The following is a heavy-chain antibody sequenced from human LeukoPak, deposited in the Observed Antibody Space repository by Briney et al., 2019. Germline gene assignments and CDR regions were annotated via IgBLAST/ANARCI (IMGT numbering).Heavy chain of an antibody. J-gene: IGHJ4*02. D-gene: IGHD6-13*01. CDR1: GYTFTSYD. CDR3: ARAMHSSSWFKMDY. Sequence: ASVKVSCKASGYTFTSYDINWVRQATGQGLEWMGWMNPNSGNTGYAQKFQGRVTMTRNTSISTAYMELSSLRSEDTAVYYCARAMHSSSWFKMDYWGQGTLVTVSS. CDR2: MNPNSGNT. V-gene: IGHV1-8*01.